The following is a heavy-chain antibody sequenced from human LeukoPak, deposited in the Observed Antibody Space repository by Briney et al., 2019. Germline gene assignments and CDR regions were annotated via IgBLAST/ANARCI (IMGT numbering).Heavy chain of an antibody. V-gene: IGHV5-51*01. CDR1: GYNFISYW. CDR2: IYPSDSDT. CDR3: ARRIEGSGVDY. D-gene: IGHD2-15*01. Sequence: GESLKISCKGSGYNFISYWIGWVRQTPGKGLEWMGIIYPSDSDTRYSPSFQGQVTISADKPISTAYLQWRSLKASDSAMYYCARRIEGSGVDYWGQGTLVTVSS. J-gene: IGHJ4*02.